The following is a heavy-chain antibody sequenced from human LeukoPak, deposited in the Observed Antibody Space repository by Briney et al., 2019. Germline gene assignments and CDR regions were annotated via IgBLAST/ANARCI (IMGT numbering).Heavy chain of an antibody. J-gene: IGHJ5*02. CDR2: IYYSGST. V-gene: IGHV4-59*01. CDR3: ARDSRIYSYGPGFDP. Sequence: SETLSLTCTVSGGSISSYYWSWIRQPPGKGLEWIGYIYYSGSTNYNPSLKSRVTISVDTSKNQFSLKLSSVTAADTAVYYCARDSRIYSYGPGFDPWGQGTLVTVSS. D-gene: IGHD5-18*01. CDR1: GGSISSYY.